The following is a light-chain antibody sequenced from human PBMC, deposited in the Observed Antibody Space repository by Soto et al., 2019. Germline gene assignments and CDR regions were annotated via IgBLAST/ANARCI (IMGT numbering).Light chain of an antibody. CDR3: GTWDSSLSVRV. Sequence: QSVLTQPPSVSAAPGQTVTISCSGSSSNIGNNYVSWYQQLPGTAPKLLIYDNNKRPSGIPDRFSGSKSGTSATLGITGLQTGDEADYYCGTWDSSLSVRVFGGGTKLTVL. V-gene: IGLV1-51*01. CDR1: SSNIGNNY. CDR2: DNN. J-gene: IGLJ2*01.